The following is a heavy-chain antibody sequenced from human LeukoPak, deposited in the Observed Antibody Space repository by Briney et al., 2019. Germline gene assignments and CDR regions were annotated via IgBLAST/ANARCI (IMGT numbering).Heavy chain of an antibody. D-gene: IGHD1-1*01. CDR1: GGSISSYY. Sequence: PSETLSLTCTVSGGSISSYYWSWIRQPPEKGLEWIGYFSYTGSTTYNPSLKSRVTISVDTSKNQFYLKLSSVTSADTAVYYCARKKSGTTGHSCDTWGQGTLVTVSS. CDR2: FSYTGST. J-gene: IGHJ5*02. CDR3: ARKKSGTTGHSCDT. V-gene: IGHV4-59*01.